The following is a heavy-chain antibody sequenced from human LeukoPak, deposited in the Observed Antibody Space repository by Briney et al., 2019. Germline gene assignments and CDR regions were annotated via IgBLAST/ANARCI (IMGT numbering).Heavy chain of an antibody. D-gene: IGHD2-15*01. CDR1: GYSFTSYW. CDR3: AGQDIVVVTTTTRAFDI. V-gene: IGHV5-51*01. CDR2: RCPGDSDT. Sequence: VEPLKISCTGSGYSFTSYWIAWVRQMPGKGLEWMGIRCPGDSDTKYSPSFQGQVTISADKSISTAYLQRNNLKASDTAMYYCAGQDIVVVTTTTRAFDIWGQGTMVTVSS. J-gene: IGHJ3*02.